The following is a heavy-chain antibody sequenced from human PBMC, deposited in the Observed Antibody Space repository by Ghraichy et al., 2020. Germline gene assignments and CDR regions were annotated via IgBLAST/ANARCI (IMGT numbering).Heavy chain of an antibody. J-gene: IGHJ6*02. CDR1: GGSISSYY. CDR3: ARVRGGDFHYYYYGMDV. D-gene: IGHD2-21*02. CDR2: IYYSGST. V-gene: IGHV4-59*01. Sequence: SQTLSLTCTVSGGSISSYYWSWIRQPPGKGLEWIGYIYYSGSTNYNPSLKSRVTISVDTSKNQFSLKLSSVTAADTAVYYCARVRGGDFHYYYYGMDVWGQGTTVTVSS.